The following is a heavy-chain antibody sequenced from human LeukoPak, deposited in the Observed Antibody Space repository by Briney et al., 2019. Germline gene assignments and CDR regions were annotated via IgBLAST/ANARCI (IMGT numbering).Heavy chain of an antibody. J-gene: IGHJ5*02. CDR1: GASVSSASY. D-gene: IGHD1-26*01. CDR2: IYNGVNT. V-gene: IGHV4-61*01. CDR3: ARSRAFNSGAFDP. Sequence: TSETLSLTCTVSGASVSSASYWSWIRQPPGKGVEWIAHIYNGVNTNYNPSLKSRVTISVDTSKNQFSLRLNSVTAADTAVYYCARSRAFNSGAFDPWGQGSLVTVSS.